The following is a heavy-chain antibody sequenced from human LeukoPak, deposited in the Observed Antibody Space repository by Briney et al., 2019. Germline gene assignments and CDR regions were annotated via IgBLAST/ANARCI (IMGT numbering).Heavy chain of an antibody. D-gene: IGHD2-15*01. Sequence: SETLSLTCTVSGGSISSYYWSWIRQPAGKGLEWIGRIYTSGSTNYNPSLKSRVTMSVDTSKNQFSLKLSSVTAADTAVYYCARVFVGGYYYYYYMDVWGKGTTVTVSS. CDR3: ARVFVGGYYYYYYMDV. J-gene: IGHJ6*03. CDR2: IYTSGST. V-gene: IGHV4-4*07. CDR1: GGSISSYY.